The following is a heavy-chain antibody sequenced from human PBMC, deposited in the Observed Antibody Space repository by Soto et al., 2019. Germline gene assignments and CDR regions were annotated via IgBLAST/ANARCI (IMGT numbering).Heavy chain of an antibody. J-gene: IGHJ4*02. CDR2: ISRSGGTT. CDR3: AKAPGSGWLFDY. D-gene: IGHD6-19*01. CDR1: GFTFSSFA. V-gene: IGHV3-23*01. Sequence: EVQLLESGGGLVQPGGSLKLSWAASGFTFSSFALSWVRQAPGKGLEWVSGISRSGGTTYYADSVKGRFTISSDNSKHTLYLQVNSLRAEDTAVYYCAKAPGSGWLFDYWGQGSLVTVSS.